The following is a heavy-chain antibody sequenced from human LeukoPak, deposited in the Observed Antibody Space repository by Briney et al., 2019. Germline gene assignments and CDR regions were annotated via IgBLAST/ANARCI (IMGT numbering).Heavy chain of an antibody. CDR3: ARPPVAGQNGWFDP. V-gene: IGHV3-21*01. J-gene: IGHJ5*02. D-gene: IGHD6-19*01. CDR1: GFPFSSYS. Sequence: GGPLRLSCAASGFPFSSYSMNWVRQAPGKGLEWVASICCSRSYIYYADSVKGRFTISRDNAKNSLYLQMNSLRAEDTAVYSCARPPVAGQNGWFDPWGQGTLVTVSS. CDR2: ICCSRSYI.